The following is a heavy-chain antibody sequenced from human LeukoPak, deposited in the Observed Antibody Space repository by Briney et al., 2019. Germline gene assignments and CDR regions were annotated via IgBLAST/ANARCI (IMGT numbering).Heavy chain of an antibody. CDR3: ARDAVAHYDSSGYSHDY. D-gene: IGHD3-22*01. CDR2: IYYSGST. CDR1: GGSISSSSYY. Sequence: SGTLSLTCTVSGGSISSSSYYWGWIRQPPGKGLEWIGYIYYSGSTNYNPSLKSRVTISVDTSKNQFSLKLSSVTAADTAVYYCARDAVAHYDSSGYSHDYWGQGTLVTVSS. V-gene: IGHV4-61*01. J-gene: IGHJ4*02.